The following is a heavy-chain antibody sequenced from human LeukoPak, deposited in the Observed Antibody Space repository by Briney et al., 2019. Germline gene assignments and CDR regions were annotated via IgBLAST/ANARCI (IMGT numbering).Heavy chain of an antibody. D-gene: IGHD6-13*01. Sequence: PSETLSLTCAVYGGSFSGYYWSWIRQPPGKGLEWIGEINHSGSTNYNPSLKSRVTISVDTSKNQFSLKLSSVTAAGTAVYYCARSRGNWFDPWGQGTLVTVSS. J-gene: IGHJ5*02. CDR1: GGSFSGYY. CDR3: ARSRGNWFDP. V-gene: IGHV4-34*01. CDR2: INHSGST.